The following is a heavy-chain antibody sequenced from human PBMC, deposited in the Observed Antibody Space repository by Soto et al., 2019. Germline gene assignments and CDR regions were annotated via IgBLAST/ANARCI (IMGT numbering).Heavy chain of an antibody. J-gene: IGHJ4*02. CDR3: ARVPPRWGSSWYSDY. D-gene: IGHD6-13*01. CDR1: GYTFTSYG. CDR2: ISAYNGNT. Sequence: QVQLVQSGAEVKKPGASVKVSCKASGYTFTSYGISWVRQAPGQGLEWMGWISAYNGNTNYAQKLQGSVTMTTDTSTSTAYMELRSLRSDDTAVYYCARVPPRWGSSWYSDYWGQGTLVTVSS. V-gene: IGHV1-18*04.